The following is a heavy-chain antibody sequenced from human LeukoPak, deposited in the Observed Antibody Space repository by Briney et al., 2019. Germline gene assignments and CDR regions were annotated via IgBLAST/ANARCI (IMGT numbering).Heavy chain of an antibody. J-gene: IGHJ4*02. CDR3: ATSMGEGNIDY. CDR1: GLTFGSYA. Sequence: GGSLRLSCTASGLTFGSYAMSWVRQAPGKGLEWVSGITATGSRTYYADSVKGRFTISRDSSKNTLYLQLNSLRADDTAVYYCATSMGEGNIDYWGQGALVTVSS. D-gene: IGHD3-16*01. V-gene: IGHV3-23*01. CDR2: ITATGSRT.